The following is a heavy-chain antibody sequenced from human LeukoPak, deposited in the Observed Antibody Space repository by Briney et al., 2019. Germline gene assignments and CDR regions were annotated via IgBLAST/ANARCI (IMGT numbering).Heavy chain of an antibody. V-gene: IGHV3-23*01. CDR3: ANRPLDY. CDR1: GFSFSTYA. CDR2: ISATGGST. Sequence: GGSLRLSCAASGFSFSTYAMSWVRQPPGKGLEWVSAISATGGSTYYADSVKGRFTISRDNSKNTLYLQINTLRAEDTAVYYCANRPLDYWGQGTLVTVSS. J-gene: IGHJ4*02.